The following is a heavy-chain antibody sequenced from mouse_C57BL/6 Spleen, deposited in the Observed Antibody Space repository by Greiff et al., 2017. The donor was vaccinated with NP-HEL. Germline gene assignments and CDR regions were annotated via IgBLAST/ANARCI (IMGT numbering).Heavy chain of an antibody. J-gene: IGHJ1*03. D-gene: IGHD1-2*01. Sequence: EVQLVESGGGLVQPKGSLKLSCAASGFSFNTYAMNWVRQAPGKGLEWVARIRSKSNNYATYYADSVKDRFTISRDDSESMLYLQMNNLKTEDTAMYYCVRQLLRQYFDVWGTGTTVTVSS. CDR1: GFSFNTYA. CDR3: VRQLLRQYFDV. CDR2: IRSKSNNYAT. V-gene: IGHV10-1*01.